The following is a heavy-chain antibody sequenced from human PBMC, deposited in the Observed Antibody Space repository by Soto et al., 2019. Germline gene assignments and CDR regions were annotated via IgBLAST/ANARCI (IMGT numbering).Heavy chain of an antibody. CDR2: IRSKTSSETR. J-gene: IGHJ3*02. CDR3: TTDGFTGIVGI. V-gene: IGHV3-15*01. Sequence: GGSLRRSCAASGFPFTKAWMTWVRQAPGKGLEWVGRIRSKTSSETREYAAPVKGRFTISRDDSKNMLYLEMNSLKIEDTGVYYCTTDGFTGIVGIWGQGTMVTVSS. CDR1: GFPFTKAW. D-gene: IGHD3-22*01.